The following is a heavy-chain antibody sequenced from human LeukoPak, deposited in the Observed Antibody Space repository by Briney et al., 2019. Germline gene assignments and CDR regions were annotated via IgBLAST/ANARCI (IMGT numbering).Heavy chain of an antibody. J-gene: IGHJ4*02. CDR3: ARQSLIIGTTGIEY. Sequence: GESLKISCQVSGDKFSSYWIAWVRQIPGQGLEWMGIIYAGDSDTRYRPAFKGQITISVDKSISTAYLQWSSLKASDTAMYYCARQSLIIGTTGIEYWGQGTLVTVSS. CDR1: GDKFSSYW. V-gene: IGHV5-51*01. D-gene: IGHD1-20*01. CDR2: IYAGDSDT.